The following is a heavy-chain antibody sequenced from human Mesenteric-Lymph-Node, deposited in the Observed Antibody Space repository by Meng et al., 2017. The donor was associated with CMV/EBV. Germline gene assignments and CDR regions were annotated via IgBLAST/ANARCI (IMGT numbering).Heavy chain of an antibody. J-gene: IGHJ5*02. CDR3: AHTHYDFWSGYPWFDP. Sequence: FSLSTSGVGVGWIRQPPGKALEWLALLYWNDDKRYSPSLKSRLTITKDTSKNQVVLTMTNMDPVDTATYYCAHTHYDFWSGYPWFDPWGQGTLVTVSS. CDR1: FSLSTSGVG. CDR2: LYWNDDK. D-gene: IGHD3-3*01. V-gene: IGHV2-5*01.